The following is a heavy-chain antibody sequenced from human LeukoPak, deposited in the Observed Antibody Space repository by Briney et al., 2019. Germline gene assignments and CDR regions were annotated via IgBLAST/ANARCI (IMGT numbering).Heavy chain of an antibody. D-gene: IGHD4-23*01. CDR1: GGSSRSGDYF. CDR3: ARENNDYGGKKAFDY. J-gene: IGHJ4*02. V-gene: IGHV4-30-4*01. Sequence: SETLSLTCAVSGGSSRSGDYFWSWIRQPPGKGLEWIGHIHYSGNTYYNPSLKSRVSISVDTSKNQFSLKLSSVTAADAAVNYCARENNDYGGKKAFDYWGQGTLVTVSS. CDR2: IHYSGNT.